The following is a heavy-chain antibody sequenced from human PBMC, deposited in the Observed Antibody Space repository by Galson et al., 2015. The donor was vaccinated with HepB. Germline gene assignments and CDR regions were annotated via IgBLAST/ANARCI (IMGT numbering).Heavy chain of an antibody. CDR1: GFTFSSYG. Sequence: SLRLSCAASGFTFSSYGMHWVRQAPGKGLEWVAVIWYDGSNKYYADSVKGRFTISRDNSKNTLYLQMNSLRAEDTAVYYCARESGYYYNSSGYFYSGQGTLVTVSS. J-gene: IGHJ4*02. CDR2: IWYDGSNK. CDR3: ARESGYYYNSSGYFY. D-gene: IGHD3-22*01. V-gene: IGHV3-33*01.